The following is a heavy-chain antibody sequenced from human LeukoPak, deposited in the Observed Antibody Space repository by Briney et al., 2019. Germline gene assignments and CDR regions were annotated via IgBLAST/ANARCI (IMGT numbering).Heavy chain of an antibody. CDR3: AKSYYYGSGDYSLTAFDI. Sequence: GGSLRLSCTASGFTFSRYDMSWVRQAPGKGLEWVSGISDSAGTTYYADSVKGRFSISRDNSKNTLNLQMNSLSAEGTAVYYCAKSYYYGSGDYSLTAFDIWGQGTMVTVSS. CDR2: ISDSAGTT. CDR1: GFTFSRYD. V-gene: IGHV3-23*01. D-gene: IGHD3-10*01. J-gene: IGHJ3*02.